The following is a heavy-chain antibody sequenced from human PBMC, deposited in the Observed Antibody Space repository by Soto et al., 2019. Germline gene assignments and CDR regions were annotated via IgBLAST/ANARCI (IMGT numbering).Heavy chain of an antibody. J-gene: IGHJ4*02. V-gene: IGHV4-34*01. CDR1: GGSFSGYY. CDR2: INHSGST. Sequence: SETLFLTCAVYGGSFSGYYWSWIRQPPGKGLEWIGEINHSGSTNYNPSLKSRVTISVDTSKNQFSLKLSSVTAADTAVYYCARGVYYYDSSGYYNFDYWGQGTLVTVSS. D-gene: IGHD3-22*01. CDR3: ARGVYYYDSSGYYNFDY.